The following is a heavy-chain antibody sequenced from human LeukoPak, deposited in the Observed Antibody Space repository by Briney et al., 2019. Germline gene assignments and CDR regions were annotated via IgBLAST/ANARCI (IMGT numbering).Heavy chain of an antibody. J-gene: IGHJ4*02. CDR1: GGSFSGYY. V-gene: IGHV4-34*01. CDR3: ARVKGRAAGVTDC. D-gene: IGHD6-13*01. CDR2: INHSGST. Sequence: SETLSLTCAVYGGSFSGYYWSWIRQPPGKGLEWIGEINHSGSTNYNPSLKSRVTISVDTSKNQFSLKLSSVTAADTAVYYCARVKGRAAGVTDCWGQGTLVTVSS.